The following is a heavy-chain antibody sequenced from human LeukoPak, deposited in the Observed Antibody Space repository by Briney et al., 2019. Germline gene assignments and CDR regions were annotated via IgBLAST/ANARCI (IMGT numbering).Heavy chain of an antibody. CDR2: INSRSDTI. D-gene: IGHD5-18*01. Sequence: GGSLRLSCAASGFTFSSYTMHWVRQAPGKGLDWVSSINSRSDTIFYAESVRGRFTISRDNVKNSLYLQLNSLRVEDTAIYYCARELVDTAMEESWFDPWGQGTLVTVSS. CDR3: ARELVDTAMEESWFDP. CDR1: GFTFSSYT. J-gene: IGHJ5*02. V-gene: IGHV3-21*06.